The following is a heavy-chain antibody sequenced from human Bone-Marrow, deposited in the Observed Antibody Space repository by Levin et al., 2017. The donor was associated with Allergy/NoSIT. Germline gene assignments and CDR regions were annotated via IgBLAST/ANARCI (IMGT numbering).Heavy chain of an antibody. CDR2: ISSSGTST. Sequence: SCAASGLTFFNYVMSWVRQAPGKGLEWVSSISSSGTSTYYLDSVKGRFTISRDNSKNTLSLQMESLRADDAAVYFCHGSSFRTIFGEVTPKDDHDMDVWGKGTTVTVSS. D-gene: IGHD3-3*01. CDR3: HGSSFRTIFGEVTPKDDHDMDV. CDR1: GLTFFNYV. J-gene: IGHJ6*03. V-gene: IGHV3-23*01.